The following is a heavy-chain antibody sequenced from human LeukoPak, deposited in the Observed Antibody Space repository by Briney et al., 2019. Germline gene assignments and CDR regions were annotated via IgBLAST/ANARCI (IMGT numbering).Heavy chain of an antibody. CDR2: MYFSGST. V-gene: IGHV4-39*07. D-gene: IGHD1-1*01. CDR3: AREDTTLHRGAFDI. CDR1: GGSISSNSHY. Sequence: SETLSLTCSVSGGSISSNSHYWGWIRQPPGKGLEWIGSMYFSGSTYDNPSLRSRLTISVDTSKNQLSLRLSSVTAADTAVYYCAREDTTLHRGAFDIWGQGTVVTVSS. J-gene: IGHJ3*02.